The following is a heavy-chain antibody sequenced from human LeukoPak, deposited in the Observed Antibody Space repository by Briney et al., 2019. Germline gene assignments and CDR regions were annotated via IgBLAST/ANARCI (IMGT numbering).Heavy chain of an antibody. CDR1: GGSFSGYY. D-gene: IGHD4-17*01. CDR3: ASMTTVTTTTSRDLYYMDV. Sequence: SETLSLTCAVYGGSFSGYYWSWIRQPPGKGLEWIGEINHSGSTNYNPSLKSRVTISVDTSKNQFSLKLSSVTAADTAVYYCASMTTVTTTTSRDLYYMDVWGKGTTVTISS. CDR2: INHSGST. V-gene: IGHV4-34*01. J-gene: IGHJ6*03.